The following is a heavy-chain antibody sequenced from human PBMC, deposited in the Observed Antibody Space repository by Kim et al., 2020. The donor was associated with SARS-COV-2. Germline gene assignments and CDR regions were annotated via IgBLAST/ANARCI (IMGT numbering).Heavy chain of an antibody. Sequence: GGSLRLSCAASGFTVSDNYMSWVRRAPGKGLEWVSVVYNDGSTYDADSVKDRFTISRHNSKNTVYLQMNSLRPEDTAIYYCARGVPGDYLWGSCGYFDLWGRGTLVTVSS. D-gene: IGHD3-16*01. CDR3: ARGVPGDYLWGSCGYFDL. J-gene: IGHJ2*01. CDR2: VYNDGST. V-gene: IGHV3-53*04. CDR1: GFTVSDNY.